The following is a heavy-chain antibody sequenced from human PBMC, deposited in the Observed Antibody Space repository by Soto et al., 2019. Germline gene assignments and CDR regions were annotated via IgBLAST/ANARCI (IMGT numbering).Heavy chain of an antibody. V-gene: IGHV1-2*02. CDR2: INPNNGGT. CDR3: ARESEDLTSNFDY. CDR1: GYFFTSYY. J-gene: IGHJ4*02. Sequence: QVQLVQSGAEVEKPGASVKISCKTSGYFFTSYYIHWVRQAPGQGLEWVGWINPNNGGTNSAQKFQGRVTMTSDTSISTAYMEMSRLRSDDTALYYCARESEDLTSNFDYWGQGTLVTVSS.